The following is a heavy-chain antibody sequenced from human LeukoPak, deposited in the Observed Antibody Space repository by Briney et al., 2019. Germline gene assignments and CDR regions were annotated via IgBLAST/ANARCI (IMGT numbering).Heavy chain of an antibody. J-gene: IGHJ5*02. CDR3: ARERPMVRGVTRNNWFDL. CDR1: GGTFSSYA. D-gene: IGHD3-10*01. V-gene: IGHV1-69*13. Sequence: SVKVSCKASGGTFSSYAISWVRQAPGQGLEWMGGIIPIFGTANYAQKFQGRVTITADESTSTAYMELSSLRSEDTAVYYCARERPMVRGVTRNNWFDLWGQGTLVTVSS. CDR2: IIPIFGTA.